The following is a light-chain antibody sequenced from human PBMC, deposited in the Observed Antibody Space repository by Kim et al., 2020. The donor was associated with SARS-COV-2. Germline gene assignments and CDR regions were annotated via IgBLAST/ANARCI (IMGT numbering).Light chain of an antibody. CDR1: QIISSY. V-gene: IGKV1-39*01. J-gene: IGKJ4*01. CDR3: QQSYSTPQLT. CDR2: ASS. Sequence: SVGDRGTLTCRTSQIISSYLNWYQQKPGKAPKLLIYASSSLQSVVPSSFSGSGSGTDFTLTISSLQPEDFATYYCQQSYSTPQLTFGGGTKVDIK.